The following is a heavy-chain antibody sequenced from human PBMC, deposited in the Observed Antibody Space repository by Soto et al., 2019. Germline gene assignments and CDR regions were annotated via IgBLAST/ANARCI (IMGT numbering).Heavy chain of an antibody. CDR1: GFTFSSYG. D-gene: IGHD3-10*01. J-gene: IGHJ4*02. CDR3: AKRYGSGSYYQSPFDY. Sequence: GGSLRLSCAASGFTFSSYGMHWVRQAPGKGLEWVAVISYDGSNKYYADSVKGRFTISRDNSKNTLYLQMNSLRAEDTAVYYCAKRYGSGSYYQSPFDYWGQGTLVTVSS. CDR2: ISYDGSNK. V-gene: IGHV3-30*18.